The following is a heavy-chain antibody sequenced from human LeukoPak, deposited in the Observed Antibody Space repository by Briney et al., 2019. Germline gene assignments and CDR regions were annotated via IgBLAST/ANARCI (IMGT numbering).Heavy chain of an antibody. V-gene: IGHV4-34*01. CDR2: INHSGST. CDR1: GGSFSGYY. J-gene: IGHJ4*02. CDR3: AASGSYYPDY. Sequence: SETLSLTCAVYGGSFSGYYWSWIRQPPGKGLEWIGEINHSGSTNYNPSLKSRVTISVDTSKNQFSLKLSSVTAADTAVYYCAASGSYYPDYWGQGTLVTVSS. D-gene: IGHD1-26*01.